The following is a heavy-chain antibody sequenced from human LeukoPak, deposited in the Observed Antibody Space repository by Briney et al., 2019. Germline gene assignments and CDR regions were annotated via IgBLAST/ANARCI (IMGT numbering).Heavy chain of an antibody. V-gene: IGHV3-9*01. CDR3: AKGVVVATIDDDAFDI. D-gene: IGHD5-12*01. Sequence: GRSLRLSCAASGFTFDDYAMHWVRQAPGKGLEWVSGISWNSGSMGYADSVEGRFTISRDNAKNSLYLQMNSLRAEDTALYYCAKGVVVATIDDDAFDIWGQGTMVTVSS. CDR2: ISWNSGSM. J-gene: IGHJ3*02. CDR1: GFTFDDYA.